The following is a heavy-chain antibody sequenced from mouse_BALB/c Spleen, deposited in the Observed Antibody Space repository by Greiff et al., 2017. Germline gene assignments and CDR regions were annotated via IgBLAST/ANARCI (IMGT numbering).Heavy chain of an antibody. CDR3: ARDDDYVAWFAY. CDR1: EYEFPSHD. Sequence: EVKLVESGGGLVQPGESLKLSCESNEYEFPSHDMSWVRKTPEKRLELVAAINSDGGSTYYPDTMERRFIISRDNAKNNLYLQMSSLKSEDTAMYYCARDDDYVAWFAYWGQGTLVTVSA. D-gene: IGHD2-4*01. J-gene: IGHJ3*01. V-gene: IGHV5-2*03. CDR2: INSDGGST.